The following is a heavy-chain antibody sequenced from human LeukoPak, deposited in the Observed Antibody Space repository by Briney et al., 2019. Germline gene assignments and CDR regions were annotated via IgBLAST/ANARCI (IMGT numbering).Heavy chain of an antibody. Sequence: PSQTLLPTCTVSGGSISRGDYYGSWIRQPPGKGLEWIGYIYYSGSTYYNPSLKSRVTTSVGTSENQFSLRLSSVTAADTAVYYCARTSRTGEPQYFEHWGQGTLVTVSS. CDR2: IYYSGST. J-gene: IGHJ1*01. D-gene: IGHD2-8*02. CDR3: ARTSRTGEPQYFEH. V-gene: IGHV4-30-4*01. CDR1: GGSISRGDYY.